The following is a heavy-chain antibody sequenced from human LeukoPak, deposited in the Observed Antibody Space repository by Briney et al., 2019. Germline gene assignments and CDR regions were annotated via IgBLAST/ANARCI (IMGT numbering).Heavy chain of an antibody. CDR3: ARLSKGRYFDYIFDY. Sequence: KPSETLSLTCSVSGDSVSSGNYFWGWIRQPPGKGLEWIGNINYLGSTAYNPSLKSRVTMSVDTSKNQFSLKMTSVTAAVTAVYYCARLSKGRYFDYIFDYWGQGTLVTVSS. CDR2: INYLGST. V-gene: IGHV4-39*01. CDR1: GDSVSSGNYF. J-gene: IGHJ4*02. D-gene: IGHD3-9*01.